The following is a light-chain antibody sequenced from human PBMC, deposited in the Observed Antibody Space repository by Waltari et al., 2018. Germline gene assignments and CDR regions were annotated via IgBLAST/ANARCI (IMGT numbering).Light chain of an antibody. CDR2: DVN. J-gene: IGLJ2*01. V-gene: IGLV2-14*01. CDR3: SSYTGRSTVV. CDR1: SSDVGGYNY. Sequence: QSALTQPASVSGSPGQSITISCTGPSSDVGGYNYVPWYQQHPGKAPKLMIYDVNKRPSGVSYRLSGSKSGDTASLSISGLQAEDEADYYCSSYTGRSTVVFGGGTELTGL.